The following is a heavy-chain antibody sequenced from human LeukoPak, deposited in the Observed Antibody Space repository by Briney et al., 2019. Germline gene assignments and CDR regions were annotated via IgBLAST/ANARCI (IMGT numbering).Heavy chain of an antibody. Sequence: SETLSLTCTVSGGSISSYYWSWIRQPPGKGLEWIGYIYYSGSTNYNPSLKSRVTISVDTSKNQFSLKLSSVTAADTAVYYCARSLYDYVWGSYRRPDAFDIWGQGTMVTVSS. CDR3: ARSLYDYVWGSYRRPDAFDI. CDR1: GGSISSYY. V-gene: IGHV4-59*01. D-gene: IGHD3-16*02. CDR2: IYYSGST. J-gene: IGHJ3*02.